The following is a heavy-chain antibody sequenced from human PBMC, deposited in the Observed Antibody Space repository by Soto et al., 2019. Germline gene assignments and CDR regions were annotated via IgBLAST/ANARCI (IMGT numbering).Heavy chain of an antibody. D-gene: IGHD1-1*01. CDR2: IYYTGDT. CDR3: ARTARTPDS. CDR1: GGSISSYY. V-gene: IGHV4-59*01. J-gene: IGHJ4*02. Sequence: PSETLSLTCTVSGGSISSYYWNWIRQPPGQGLESIGYIYYTGDTNSNPSLKSRVTISIDTSKNQFSLKLSSVTAADTAVYYCARTARTPDSWGQGTLVTVSS.